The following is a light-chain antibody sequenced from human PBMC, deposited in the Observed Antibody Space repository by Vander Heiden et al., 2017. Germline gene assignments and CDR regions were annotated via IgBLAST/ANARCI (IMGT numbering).Light chain of an antibody. CDR3: QSYDSSLSGSVV. J-gene: IGLJ2*01. CDR1: SSNIGAGYD. V-gene: IGLV1-40*01. Sequence: QSVLPQPPSVSGAPGQRVTIACTGSSSNIGAGYDVPWYKQLPGTAPKLLIYGNSNRPSGVPDRFSGSKSGTSASLAITGLQAEDEADYYCQSYDSSLSGSVVFGGGTKLTVL. CDR2: GNS.